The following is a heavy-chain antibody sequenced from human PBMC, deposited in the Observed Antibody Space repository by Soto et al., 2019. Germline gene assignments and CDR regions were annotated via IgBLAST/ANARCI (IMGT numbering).Heavy chain of an antibody. J-gene: IGHJ4*02. Sequence: EVQLVESGGGLVKPGGSLRLSCAASGFTFSSYSMNWVRQAPGKGLEWVSSISSRSSYIYYADSVKGRFTISRDNAKNSLYLQMNSLRAEDTAVYYCARDVDSSGWWDYWGQGTLVTVSS. CDR1: GFTFSSYS. V-gene: IGHV3-21*01. CDR3: ARDVDSSGWWDY. CDR2: ISSRSSYI. D-gene: IGHD6-19*01.